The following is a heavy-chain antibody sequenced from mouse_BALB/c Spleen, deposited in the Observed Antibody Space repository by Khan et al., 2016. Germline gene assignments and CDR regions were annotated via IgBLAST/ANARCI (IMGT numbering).Heavy chain of an antibody. CDR2: ISNLAYSI. CDR3: ARDYYGSSYWYFDV. D-gene: IGHD1-1*01. Sequence: EVELVESGGGLVQPGGSRKLSCAASEFTFSDYGMAWVRQAPGKGPEWVAFISNLAYSIYYADTVTGRFTISRENAKNTLYLEMSSLRSEDTAMYYCARDYYGSSYWYFDVWGAGTTVTVSS. V-gene: IGHV5-15*02. J-gene: IGHJ1*01. CDR1: EFTFSDYG.